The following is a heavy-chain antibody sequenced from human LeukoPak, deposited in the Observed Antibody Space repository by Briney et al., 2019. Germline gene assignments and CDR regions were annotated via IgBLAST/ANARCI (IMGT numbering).Heavy chain of an antibody. CDR1: GGSISSYD. CDR2: TSYSGST. CDR3: ARGLGGSSGCFGY. V-gene: IGHV4-59*01. J-gene: IGHJ4*02. D-gene: IGHD6-19*01. Sequence: SETLSLTCTVSGGSISSYDWSWIRQAPGKGPEWIGYTSYSGSTNYNPSLKSRVTISVDTSKNQFSLKLTSVTAADTAVYYCARGLGGSSGCFGYWGQGTLVTVSS.